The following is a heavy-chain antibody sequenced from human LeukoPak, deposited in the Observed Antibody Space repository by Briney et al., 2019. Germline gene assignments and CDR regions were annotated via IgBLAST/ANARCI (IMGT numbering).Heavy chain of an antibody. Sequence: SETLSLTXVVSGYSISSGYYWGWIRQPPGKGLEWIGTIYHSGNTYYNPSLKSRVTISLDTSKNQFSLRLSSVSAADTAVYYCARHGITIFGVAPNWFDPWGQGTLVTVSS. CDR3: ARHGITIFGVAPNWFDP. CDR2: IYHSGNT. V-gene: IGHV4-38-2*01. D-gene: IGHD3-3*01. J-gene: IGHJ5*02. CDR1: GYSISSGYY.